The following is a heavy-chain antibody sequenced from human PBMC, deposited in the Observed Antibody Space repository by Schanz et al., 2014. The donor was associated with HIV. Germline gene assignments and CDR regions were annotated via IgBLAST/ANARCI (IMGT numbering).Heavy chain of an antibody. V-gene: IGHV1-8*01. CDR3: ARGRRDVSMIILYWFDP. CDR2: MNPNSGNT. D-gene: IGHD3-22*01. Sequence: QVQLVQSGAEVKKPGASVKVSCKASGYTFSNYDINWVRQATGQGLEWMGWMNPNSGNTGYAQKFQGRVTMTRNTSISTAYMELSSLTSEDTAVYYCARGRRDVSMIILYWFDPGGQGTLVTVSS. CDR1: GYTFSNYD. J-gene: IGHJ5*02.